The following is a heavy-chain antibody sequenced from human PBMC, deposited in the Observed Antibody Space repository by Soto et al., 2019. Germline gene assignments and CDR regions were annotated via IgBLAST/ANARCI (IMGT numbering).Heavy chain of an antibody. Sequence: QVQLVQSGAEVKKPGASVKVSCKASGYTFTSYGISWVRQAPGQGLEWMGWISAYNGNTNYSQKLQGRVTMTTDTSTSTAYMELRSLRSDDTAVYYCARGPPSYYDSSGYYKYFDYWGQGTLVTVSS. V-gene: IGHV1-18*01. CDR3: ARGPPSYYDSSGYYKYFDY. J-gene: IGHJ4*02. CDR1: GYTFTSYG. D-gene: IGHD3-22*01. CDR2: ISAYNGNT.